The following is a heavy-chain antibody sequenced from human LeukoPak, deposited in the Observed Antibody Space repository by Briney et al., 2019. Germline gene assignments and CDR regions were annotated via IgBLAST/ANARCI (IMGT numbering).Heavy chain of an antibody. D-gene: IGHD6-19*01. Sequence: ASVKVSCKASGYTFTSYDINWVRQATGQGLEWMGWMNPNSGNTGYAQKFQGRVTMTRNTSISTAYMELSSLRSEDTAVYYCARGEEAVPSGDYWGQGTLVTVSS. CDR3: ARGEEAVPSGDY. V-gene: IGHV1-8*01. CDR2: MNPNSGNT. CDR1: GYTFTSYD. J-gene: IGHJ4*02.